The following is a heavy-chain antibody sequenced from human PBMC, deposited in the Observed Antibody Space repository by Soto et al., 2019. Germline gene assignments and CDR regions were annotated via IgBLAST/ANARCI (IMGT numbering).Heavy chain of an antibody. V-gene: IGHV2-5*02. CDR3: AYTTWNFQVY. Sequence: QITLKESGPTLVKPTQTLTLTCTFSGFSLSTNGVGVGWIRQPPGKALEWLALIYWDDDKRYSPSLKSRLTITKDTSKDQVVLTMTNVDPVDTATYYWAYTTWNFQVYGGQGALVTVSS. CDR1: GFSLSTNGVG. CDR2: IYWDDDK. J-gene: IGHJ4*02. D-gene: IGHD1-7*01.